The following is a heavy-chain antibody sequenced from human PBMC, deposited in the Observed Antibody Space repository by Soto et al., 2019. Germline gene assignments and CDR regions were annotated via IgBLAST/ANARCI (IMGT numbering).Heavy chain of an antibody. CDR2: ISYDGSNK. CDR1: GVTFSSYG. CDR3: AKGRLGGYDILDY. D-gene: IGHD3-9*01. J-gene: IGHJ4*02. Sequence: GGSLRLSCAASGVTFSSYGMHWVRQAPGKGLEWVAVISYDGSNKYYADSVKGRFTISRDNSKNTLYLQMNSLRAEDTAVYYCAKGRLGGYDILDYWGQGTLVTVSS. V-gene: IGHV3-30*18.